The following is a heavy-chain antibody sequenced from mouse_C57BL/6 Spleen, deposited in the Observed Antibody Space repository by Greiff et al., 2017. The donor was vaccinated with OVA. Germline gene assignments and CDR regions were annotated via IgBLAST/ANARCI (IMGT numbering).Heavy chain of an antibody. D-gene: IGHD1-1*02. Sequence: EVKLVESGGDLVKPGGSLKLSCAASGFTFSSYGMSWVRQTPDKRLEWVATISSGGSYTYYPDSVKGRFTMSRDKAKNTLYLQLSRITSEATAMYYGARHASGGYRDSFDYWGQGTTLTVSS. CDR2: ISSGGSYT. V-gene: IGHV5-6*01. CDR3: ARHASGGYRDSFDY. CDR1: GFTFSSYG. J-gene: IGHJ2*01.